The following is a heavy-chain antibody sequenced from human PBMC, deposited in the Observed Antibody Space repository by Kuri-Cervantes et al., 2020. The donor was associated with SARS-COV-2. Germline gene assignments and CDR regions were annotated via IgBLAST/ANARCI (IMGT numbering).Heavy chain of an antibody. D-gene: IGHD3-9*01. CDR3: ATDAHILTGYYYYCGMDV. CDR1: GFTFSSYG. V-gene: IGHV3-30*03. J-gene: IGHJ6*02. CDR2: ISYDGSNK. Sequence: GGSLRLSCAASGFTFSSYGMHWVRQAPGKGLEWVAVISYDGSNKYYADSVKGRFTISRDNAKNSLYLQMNSLRAEDTAVYYCATDAHILTGYYYYCGMDVWGQGTTVTVSS.